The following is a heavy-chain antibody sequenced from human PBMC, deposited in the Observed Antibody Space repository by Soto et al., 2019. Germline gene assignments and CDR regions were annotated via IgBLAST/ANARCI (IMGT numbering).Heavy chain of an antibody. V-gene: IGHV1-3*01. Sequence: ASVKVSCKASGYTFTSYAIHWVRQAPGQRLEWMGWINAGNGNTKYSQKFQGRVTITRDTSKNQFSLQLNYVTPEDTAVYYCARLIGTSWFVGWGQGTPVTVSS. J-gene: IGHJ4*02. CDR1: GYTFTSYA. D-gene: IGHD6-13*01. CDR2: INAGNGNT. CDR3: ARLIGTSWFVG.